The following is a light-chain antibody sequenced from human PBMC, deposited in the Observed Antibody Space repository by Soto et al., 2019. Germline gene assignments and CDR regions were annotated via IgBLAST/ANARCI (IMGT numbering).Light chain of an antibody. J-gene: IGLJ3*02. CDR3: PSYDNSLSAWV. V-gene: IGLV1-40*01. Sequence: QSVLTQPPSVSGAPGQRVAISCTGSSSNIGAGYDVHWYQQLPGTAPKLLINVNSNRPSGVPDRFSGSKSGTSASLAITGLQAEDEADYYCPSYDNSLSAWVFGGGTKLTVL. CDR1: SSNIGAGYD. CDR2: VNS.